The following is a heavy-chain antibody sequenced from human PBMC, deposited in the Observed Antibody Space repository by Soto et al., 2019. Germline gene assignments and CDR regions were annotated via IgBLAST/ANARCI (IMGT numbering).Heavy chain of an antibody. J-gene: IGHJ3*02. Sequence: PSETLSLTCTVSGGSISSYYWSWIRQPPGKGLEWIGYIYYSGSTNYNPSLKSRVTISVDTSKNQFSLKLSSVTAADTAVYYCARVFRRAMHAFDISGQGTMVTVSS. V-gene: IGHV4-59*01. CDR1: GGSISSYY. D-gene: IGHD2-2*01. CDR3: ARVFRRAMHAFDI. CDR2: IYYSGST.